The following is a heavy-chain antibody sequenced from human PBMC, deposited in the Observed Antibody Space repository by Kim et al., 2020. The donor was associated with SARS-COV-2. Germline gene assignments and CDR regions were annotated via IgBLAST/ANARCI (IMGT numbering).Heavy chain of an antibody. CDR3: VKDRGGLVREFDY. D-gene: IGHD6-19*01. J-gene: IGHJ4*02. Sequence: GGSLRLSCSASGFSFSGYAMHWVRQAPGKGLEYVSAVNSNGGSTYYAYSVKGRFTISRDNSKNTLYLQMSSLRAEDTAVYYCVKDRGGLVREFDYWGQGT. CDR1: GFSFSGYA. CDR2: VNSNGGST. V-gene: IGHV3-64D*06.